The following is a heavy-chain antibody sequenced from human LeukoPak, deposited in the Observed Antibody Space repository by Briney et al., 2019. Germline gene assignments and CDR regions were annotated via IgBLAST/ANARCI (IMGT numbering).Heavy chain of an antibody. CDR1: GGSFSGYY. J-gene: IGHJ5*02. Sequence: SETLSLTCAVYGGSFSGYYWSWIRQPPGKGLEWIGYIYYSGSTNYNPSLKSRVTISVDTSKNQFSLKLSSVTAADTAVYYCARHSNYDFWSGYSGWFDPWGQGTLVTVSS. D-gene: IGHD3-3*01. CDR3: ARHSNYDFWSGYSGWFDP. V-gene: IGHV4-59*08. CDR2: IYYSGST.